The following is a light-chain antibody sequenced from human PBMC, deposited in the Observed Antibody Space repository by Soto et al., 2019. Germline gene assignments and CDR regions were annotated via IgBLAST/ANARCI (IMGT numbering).Light chain of an antibody. Sequence: QSALTQPRSVSGSPGQSVTISCTGTGGDVGGYNFVSWYQLHPGKAPKLMIYDVSKRPSGVPDRFAGSKSGNTASLTISGLQADDEADYYCYSFAGSHTSPAFGGGTKVTVL. CDR1: GGDVGGYNF. CDR2: DVS. V-gene: IGLV2-11*01. J-gene: IGLJ1*01. CDR3: YSFAGSHTSPA.